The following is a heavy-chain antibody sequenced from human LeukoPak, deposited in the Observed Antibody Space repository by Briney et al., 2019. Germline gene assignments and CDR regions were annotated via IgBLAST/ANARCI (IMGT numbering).Heavy chain of an antibody. CDR2: IKQDGSEK. CDR1: GFTFSSYA. J-gene: IGHJ4*02. Sequence: GGSLRLSCAASGFTFSSYAMSWVRQAPGKGLEWVANIKQDGSEKYYVDSVKGRFTISRDNAKNSLYLQMNSLRAEDTAVYYCARDLQYCSSTSCYSGGYYFDYWGQGTLVTVSS. D-gene: IGHD2-2*01. CDR3: ARDLQYCSSTSCYSGGYYFDY. V-gene: IGHV3-7*01.